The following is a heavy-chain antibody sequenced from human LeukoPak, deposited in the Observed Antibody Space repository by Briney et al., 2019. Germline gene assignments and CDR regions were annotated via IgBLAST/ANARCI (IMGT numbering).Heavy chain of an antibody. CDR1: GGTFSSYA. CDR2: IIPIFGTA. J-gene: IGHJ4*02. D-gene: IGHD6-13*01. Sequence: SVKASCKASGGTFSSYAINWVRQAPGQGLEWMGGIIPIFGTANYAQKFQGRVTITADKYTSTVYMELSSLRSEDTAVYYCARSGIAAAGNEEGFDSWGQGTLVTVSS. CDR3: ARSGIAAAGNEEGFDS. V-gene: IGHV1-69*06.